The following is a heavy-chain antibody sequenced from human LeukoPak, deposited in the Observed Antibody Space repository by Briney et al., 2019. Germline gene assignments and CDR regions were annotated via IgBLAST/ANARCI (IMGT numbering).Heavy chain of an antibody. Sequence: GGSLRLSCAASGFTFSSYEMNWVRQAPGKGLEWVSYISSSGSTIYYADSVKGRFTISRDNAKNSLYLQMNSLRAEDTAVYYCAKPPRSYDYGDYCFDYWGQGTLVTVSS. J-gene: IGHJ4*02. CDR3: AKPPRSYDYGDYCFDY. CDR1: GFTFSSYE. V-gene: IGHV3-48*03. CDR2: ISSSGSTI. D-gene: IGHD4-17*01.